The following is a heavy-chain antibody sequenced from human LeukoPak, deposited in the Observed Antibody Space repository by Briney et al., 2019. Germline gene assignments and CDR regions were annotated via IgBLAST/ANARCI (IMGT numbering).Heavy chain of an antibody. CDR1: GNYW. CDR2: INSDGSWT. J-gene: IGHJ4*02. D-gene: IGHD2/OR15-2a*01. V-gene: IGHV3-74*01. Sequence: PGGSLRLSCAASGNYWMHRVRQAPGKGLVWVSHINSDGSWTSYADSMKGRFTISKDNAKNTVYLQMNSLRAEDTAVYYCVSFYETYWGRGTLVTVSS. CDR3: VSFYETY.